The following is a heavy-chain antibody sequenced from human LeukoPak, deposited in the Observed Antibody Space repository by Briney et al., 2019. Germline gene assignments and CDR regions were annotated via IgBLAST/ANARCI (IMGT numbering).Heavy chain of an antibody. J-gene: IGHJ5*02. Sequence: ETLSLTCTVSGGSIDSNSWTWIRQPPGKGLEWTGYIYYSGTTNYNPSLKSRVTMPVDMSKNQFSLKLSSVTAADTAVYYCARRSSSWKNWFDPWGQGTLVTVSS. V-gene: IGHV4-59*01. D-gene: IGHD6-13*01. CDR1: GGSIDSNS. CDR3: ARRSSSWKNWFDP. CDR2: IYYSGTT.